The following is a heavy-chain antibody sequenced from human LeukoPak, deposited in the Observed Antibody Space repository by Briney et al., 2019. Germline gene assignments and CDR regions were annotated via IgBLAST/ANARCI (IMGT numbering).Heavy chain of an antibody. CDR2: IYHSGST. V-gene: IGHV4-4*02. CDR1: GGSISSSNW. D-gene: IGHD3-22*01. CDR3: ARNYYDSSGTDAFDI. J-gene: IGHJ3*02. Sequence: PSETLSLTCAVSGGSISSSNWWSWVRHPPGKGLEWIGEIYHSGSTNYNPSLKSRVTISVDKSKNQFSLKLSSVTAADTAVYYCARNYYDSSGTDAFDIWGQGTMVTVSS.